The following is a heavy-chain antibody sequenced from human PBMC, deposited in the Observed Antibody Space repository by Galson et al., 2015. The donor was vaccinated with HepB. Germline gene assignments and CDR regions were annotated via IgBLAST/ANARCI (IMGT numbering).Heavy chain of an antibody. CDR1: GPTFSHAW. J-gene: IGHJ5*02. CDR3: TTVGFDP. Sequence: SVRLSCAASGPTFSHAWMSWVRQSPGKGLEWIGRINSNTDGGTTDHAAPVKGSITISRADSKNTLILQMHSLRGEDTGVYYCTTVGFDPWCQVTLVTVSS. CDR2: INSNTDGGTT. V-gene: IGHV3-15*01.